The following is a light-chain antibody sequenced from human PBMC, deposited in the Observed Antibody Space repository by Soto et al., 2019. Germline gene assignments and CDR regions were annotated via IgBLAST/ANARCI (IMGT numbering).Light chain of an antibody. J-gene: IGLJ3*02. V-gene: IGLV2-14*01. Sequence: QSALTQPASVSGSPGQSITISCTGSSSDIGGYNYVSWYQQYPGKAPKLMIYEVSNRPSGISNRFSASKSGNTASLTISGLQADDETDYYCSSYTNSDTWVFGGGTKLTVL. CDR2: EVS. CDR1: SSDIGGYNY. CDR3: SSYTNSDTWV.